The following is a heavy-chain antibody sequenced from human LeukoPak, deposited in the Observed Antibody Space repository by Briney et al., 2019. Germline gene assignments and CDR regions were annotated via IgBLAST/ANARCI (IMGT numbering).Heavy chain of an antibody. CDR2: ISGSGGST. V-gene: IGHV3-23*01. Sequence: GGSLRLSCAASGFTFSSYAMSWVRQAPGKGLEWVSAISGSGGSTYYADSVKGRFTISRDNSKNTLYLQMNSLRAEDTAVYYCAKRHLKTRGYSYGSNDYWGQGTLVTVSS. CDR1: GFTFSSYA. D-gene: IGHD5-18*01. CDR3: AKRHLKTRGYSYGSNDY. J-gene: IGHJ4*02.